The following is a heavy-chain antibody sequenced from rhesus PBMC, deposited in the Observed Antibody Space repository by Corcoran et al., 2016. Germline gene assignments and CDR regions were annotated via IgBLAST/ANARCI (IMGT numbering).Heavy chain of an antibody. D-gene: IGHD6-31*01. CDR1: GYSISSGYG. J-gene: IGHJ4*01. Sequence: QVQLQESGPGLVKPSETLSLTCPVSGYSISSGYGWSWIRQPPGKGLEWIGDIGGSSGSTNYNPSLKSRVTISKDTSKNQFSLKLSSVTAADTAVYYCARDRYSSGFDYWGQGVLVTVSS. CDR3: ARDRYSSGFDY. V-gene: IGHV4-127*01. CDR2: IGGSSGST.